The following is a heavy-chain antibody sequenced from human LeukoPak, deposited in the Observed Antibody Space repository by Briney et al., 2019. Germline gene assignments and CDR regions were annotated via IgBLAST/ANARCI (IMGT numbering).Heavy chain of an antibody. CDR3: TTENWYVFEN. CDR2: IWYDGSNK. J-gene: IGHJ4*02. Sequence: GRCLRLSCAASGFTFSSYGMHWVRQAPGKGLEWVAVIWYDGSNKYYADSVKGRFTISRDNSKNSLYLQMNSLRAEDTAVFYCTTENWYVFENWGQGSLVTVSS. CDR1: GFTFSSYG. D-gene: IGHD1-1*01. V-gene: IGHV3-33*01.